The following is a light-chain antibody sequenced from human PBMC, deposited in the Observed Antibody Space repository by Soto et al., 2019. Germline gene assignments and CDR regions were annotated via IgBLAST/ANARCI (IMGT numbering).Light chain of an antibody. V-gene: IGKV3-20*01. J-gene: IGKJ2*01. CDR1: QSVSSSY. CDR3: QQYGSPPGYN. Sequence: EIVLTQSPGTLTLTPGERATLSCRASQSVSSSYLAWYQQKPGQAPRLLIYGASSRATGIPDRFSGSGSGTDFTLTISRLEPEDFAVYYCQQYGSPPGYNFGQGTKLEIK. CDR2: GAS.